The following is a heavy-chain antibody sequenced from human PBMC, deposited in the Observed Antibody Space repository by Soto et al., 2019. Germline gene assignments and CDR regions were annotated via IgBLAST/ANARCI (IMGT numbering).Heavy chain of an antibody. V-gene: IGHV1-18*01. CDR3: ARDLGGSYYAPVDY. Sequence: QVQLVQSGAEVKKPGASLKVSCKASGYTFTSYGISWVRQAPGEGLEWMGWISAYNGNTKYAQKLQGRVTTTTDTSTSSAYMELRSLRSDDTAVYYCARDLGGSYYAPVDYWGQGTLVTVSS. J-gene: IGHJ4*02. D-gene: IGHD1-26*01. CDR2: ISAYNGNT. CDR1: GYTFTSYG.